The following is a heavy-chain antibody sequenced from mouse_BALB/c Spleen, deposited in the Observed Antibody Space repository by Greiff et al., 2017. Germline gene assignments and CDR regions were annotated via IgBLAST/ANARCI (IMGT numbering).Heavy chain of an antibody. Sequence: QVQLQQSGAELMKPGASVKISCKATGYTFSSYWIEWVKQRPGHGLEWIGEILPGSGSTNYNEKFKGKATFTADTSSNTAYMQLSSLTSEDSAVYYCARREKIYYGYERYFDVWGAGTTVTVSS. CDR3: ARREKIYYGYERYFDV. CDR2: ILPGSGST. D-gene: IGHD1-2*01. J-gene: IGHJ1*01. V-gene: IGHV1-9*01. CDR1: GYTFSSYW.